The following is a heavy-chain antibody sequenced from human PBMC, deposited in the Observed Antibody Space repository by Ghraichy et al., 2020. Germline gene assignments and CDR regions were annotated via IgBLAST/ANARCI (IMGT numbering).Heavy chain of an antibody. CDR2: IYHSGST. V-gene: IGHV4-59*08. D-gene: IGHD3-9*01. J-gene: IGHJ4*02. Sequence: SETLSLTCTVSGGSISPYYWTWIRQPPGKGLEWIGYIYHSGSTNYNPSLKSRVTISVDTSKKHFSLKLSSVTAADTAVYYCARLAFGFGDYYILAGYYKGSYLDQWGQGTLVTVSS. CDR1: GGSISPYY. CDR3: ARLAFGFGDYYILAGYYKGSYLDQ.